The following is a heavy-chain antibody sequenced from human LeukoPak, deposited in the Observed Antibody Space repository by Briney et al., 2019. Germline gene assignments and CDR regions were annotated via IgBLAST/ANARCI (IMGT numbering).Heavy chain of an antibody. J-gene: IGHJ4*02. CDR1: GFTFSSYS. CDR3: ARDPPLGYSGYDYQPFDY. V-gene: IGHV3-21*01. Sequence: PGGSLRLSCAASGFTFSSYSMNWVRQAPGKGLEWVSSISSSSYIYYADSVKGRFTISRDNAKNSLYLQMNSLRAEDTAVYYCARDPPLGYSGYDYQPFDYWGQGTLVTVSS. D-gene: IGHD5-12*01. CDR2: ISSSSYI.